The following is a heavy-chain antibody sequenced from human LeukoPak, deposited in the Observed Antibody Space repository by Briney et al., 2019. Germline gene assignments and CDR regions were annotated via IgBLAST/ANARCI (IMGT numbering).Heavy chain of an antibody. CDR2: IYYSGST. D-gene: IGHD3-10*01. CDR1: GGSISSYY. V-gene: IGHV4-59*08. Sequence: KPSETLSLACTVSGGSISSYYWSWIRQPPGKGLEWIGYIYYSGSTNYKPSLKSRVTISVDTSKNQFSLKLSSVTAADTAVYYCARHRPRDYYGSGSYYTGSDYWGQGTLVTVSS. CDR3: ARHRPRDYYGSGSYYTGSDY. J-gene: IGHJ4*02.